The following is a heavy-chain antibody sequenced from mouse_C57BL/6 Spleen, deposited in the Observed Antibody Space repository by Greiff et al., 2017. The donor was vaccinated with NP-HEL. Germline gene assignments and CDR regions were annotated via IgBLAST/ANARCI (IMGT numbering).Heavy chain of an antibody. V-gene: IGHV1-81*01. J-gene: IGHJ4*01. CDR1: GYTFTSYG. CDR2: IYPRSGNT. Sequence: VKLQQSGAELARPGASVKLSCKASGYTFTSYGISWVKQRTGQGLEWIGEIYPRSGNTYYNEKFKGKATLTADKSSSTAYMELRSLTSEDSAVYFCARLDGYDVDYAMDYWGQGTSVTVSS. CDR3: ARLDGYDVDYAMDY. D-gene: IGHD2-2*01.